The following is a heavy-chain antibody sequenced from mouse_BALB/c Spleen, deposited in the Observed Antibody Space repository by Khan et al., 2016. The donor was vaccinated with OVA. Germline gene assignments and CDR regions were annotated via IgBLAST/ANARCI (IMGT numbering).Heavy chain of an antibody. D-gene: IGHD4-1*01. CDR3: AREASSWDFSFPY. CDR2: INPYNAGT. J-gene: IGHJ3*01. CDR1: GYTFSNYV. Sequence: VQLQQSGPELVEPGASVKMSCKASGYTFSNYVIHWMKQKPGQGLEWIAYINPYNAGTRYNEKFKGKATLTPDISSTTAYMELNSLTSEDSAVYYCAREASSWDFSFPYWGQGTLVTVSA. V-gene: IGHV1S136*01.